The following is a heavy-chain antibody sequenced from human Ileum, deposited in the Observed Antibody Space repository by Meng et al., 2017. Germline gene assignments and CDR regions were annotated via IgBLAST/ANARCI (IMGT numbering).Heavy chain of an antibody. CDR2: IIGRDGNS. CDR1: GFTFGIFD. J-gene: IGHJ5*02. Sequence: GESLKISCVASGFTFGIFDMSGVRQPPGKGLEWVSVIIGRDGNSYYADSVKGRFTISRDNSKNKLYLQMNNLRAEDTAVYHCAKGAWLDGSWGLGTRVTVSS. D-gene: IGHD1-26*01. CDR3: AKGAWLDGS. V-gene: IGHV3-23*01.